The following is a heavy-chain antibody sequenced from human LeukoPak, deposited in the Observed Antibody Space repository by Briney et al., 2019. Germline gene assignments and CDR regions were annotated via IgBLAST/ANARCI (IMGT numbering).Heavy chain of an antibody. CDR3: AREQNNYDYVWGSYRPGPIPEYYFDY. Sequence: GGSLRLSCAASGFTFSSYAMHWVRQAPGKGVGYVSAISSNGGSTYYANSVKGRFTISRDNSKNTLYLQMGSLRAEDMAVYYCAREQNNYDYVWGSYRPGPIPEYYFDYWGQGTLVTVSS. CDR1: GFTFSSYA. V-gene: IGHV3-64*01. J-gene: IGHJ4*02. CDR2: ISSNGGST. D-gene: IGHD3-16*02.